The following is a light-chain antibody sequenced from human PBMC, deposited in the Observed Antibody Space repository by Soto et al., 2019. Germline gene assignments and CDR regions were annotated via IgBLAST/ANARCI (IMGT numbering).Light chain of an antibody. CDR2: AAS. J-gene: IGKJ1*01. Sequence: IQMTQSPSSLSASVGDRVTITCRASQSMSSYLNWYQQKPGKAPKLLIYAASSLQSGVPSRFSGSGSGTDFTLTISSLQPEDFATYYCQHSYSTPWTFGQGTKVDIK. V-gene: IGKV1-39*01. CDR1: QSMSSY. CDR3: QHSYSTPWT.